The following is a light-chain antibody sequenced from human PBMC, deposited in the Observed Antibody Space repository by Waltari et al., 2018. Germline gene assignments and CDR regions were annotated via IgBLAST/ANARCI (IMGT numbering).Light chain of an antibody. J-gene: IGLJ3*02. Sequence: QSALNQEASVSGTVGQKVTLSCTGHHTNIRTYGVGWYQQISLGPPKSVMFGISLPSGIPDRFFGSKSGTTASLTISGLQPEDEGDYFCSTWDHSLNGRVFGGGTKLTVL. V-gene: IGLV1-36*01. CDR1: HTNIRTYG. CDR3: STWDHSLNGRV. CDR2: GI.